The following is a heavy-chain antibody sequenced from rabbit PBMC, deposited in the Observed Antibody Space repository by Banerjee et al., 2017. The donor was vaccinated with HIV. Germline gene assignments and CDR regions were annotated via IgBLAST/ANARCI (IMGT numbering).Heavy chain of an antibody. J-gene: IGHJ4*01. Sequence: QEQLVESGGGLVQPGASLTLTCTASGFTLSNYWMCWVRQAPGKGLEWIGCIAPSSGRTYYASWAKGRFTISKTSSTTVTLQMTSLIAADTATYFCARDLAGVIGWNFGLWGPGTLVTVS. D-gene: IGHD4-1*01. CDR2: IAPSSGRT. CDR3: ARDLAGVIGWNFGL. CDR1: GFTLSNYW. V-gene: IGHV1S45*01.